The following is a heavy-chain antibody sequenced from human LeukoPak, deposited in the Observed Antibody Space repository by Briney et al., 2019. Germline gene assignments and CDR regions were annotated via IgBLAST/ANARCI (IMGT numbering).Heavy chain of an antibody. Sequence: GGSLRLSCETSGFTFSTYWMSWVRQAPGKGLEYVSAISSNGGSTYYANSVKGRFTISRDNAKNSLYLQMNSLRAEDTAVYYCARLGSSSWYGYFDYWGQGTLVTVSS. J-gene: IGHJ4*02. CDR3: ARLGSSSWYGYFDY. D-gene: IGHD6-13*01. V-gene: IGHV3-64*01. CDR1: GFTFSTYW. CDR2: ISSNGGST.